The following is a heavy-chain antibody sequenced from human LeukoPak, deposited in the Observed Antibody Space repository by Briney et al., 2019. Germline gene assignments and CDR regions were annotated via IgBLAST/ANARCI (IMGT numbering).Heavy chain of an antibody. Sequence: PGGSLRLSCAPSGLTFTIYDMSWVRHAPGKGLEWVSSISGSGSSTYYAESVEGRFTISRDNSKNTLYLEMNSLRSEDTAVYYCAKDRYGDYSFDYWGQGTLVTVSS. CDR2: ISGSGSST. D-gene: IGHD4-17*01. V-gene: IGHV3-23*01. J-gene: IGHJ4*02. CDR3: AKDRYGDYSFDY. CDR1: GLTFTIYD.